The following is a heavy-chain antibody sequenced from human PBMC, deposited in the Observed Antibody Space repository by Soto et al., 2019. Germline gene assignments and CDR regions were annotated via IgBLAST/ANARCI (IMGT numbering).Heavy chain of an antibody. CDR3: ANVKAVADINYYDYGMAV. CDR2: ISGSGGST. Sequence: SLRLSCAASRFTFSSYAMSWVRQAPGKGLEWVSGISGSGGSTYYADSVKGRFTISRDNSKNMLYLQMNSLRVADTAVYYCANVKAVADINYYDYGMAVWGQGTTVTVSS. D-gene: IGHD6-19*01. J-gene: IGHJ6*02. CDR1: RFTFSSYA. V-gene: IGHV3-23*01.